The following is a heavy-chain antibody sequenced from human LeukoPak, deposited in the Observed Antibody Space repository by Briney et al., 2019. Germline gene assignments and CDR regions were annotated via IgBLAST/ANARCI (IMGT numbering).Heavy chain of an antibody. V-gene: IGHV1-2*02. CDR3: APYNDGSGYFDY. Sequence: ASVKVSCKTSGYTFTGYYMHWVRQAPGQGLEWMGWINPKSGGTNYAQNFQGRVTMTRDTSRSTAYMALRRLRSDATAVYYCAPYNDGSGYFDYWGQGTLVTVSS. J-gene: IGHJ4*02. CDR2: INPKSGGT. D-gene: IGHD3-22*01. CDR1: GYTFTGYY.